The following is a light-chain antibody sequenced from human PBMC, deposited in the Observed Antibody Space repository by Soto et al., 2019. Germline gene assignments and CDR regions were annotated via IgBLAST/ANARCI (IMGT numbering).Light chain of an antibody. V-gene: IGKV1-5*01. J-gene: IGKJ3*01. CDR2: DAS. CDR1: HNISKW. Sequence: DIQMTQSPSTLSASVGDRVTFTCRARHNISKWLAWYQQKPGKAPNLLIFDASSLESGVPSRFSGSVSGTEFNLTLNSLQPDDYGTYYCQQYHSYIFTFGPGTKVDIK. CDR3: QQYHSYIFT.